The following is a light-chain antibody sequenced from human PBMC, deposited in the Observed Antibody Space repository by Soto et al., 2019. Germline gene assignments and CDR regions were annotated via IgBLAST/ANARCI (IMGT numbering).Light chain of an antibody. CDR2: SAS. CDR3: QQYGTSSWT. V-gene: IGKV3-20*01. J-gene: IGKJ1*01. CDR1: QSVSSSY. Sequence: EIVLTQSPGTLSLSPGEGATLSCRASQSVSSSYLAWYQQKPGQAPRLLIYSASSRATGIPDRFSGSGSGTDFTLTISRLEPEEFAVYYCQQYGTSSWTFGQGTKVDIK.